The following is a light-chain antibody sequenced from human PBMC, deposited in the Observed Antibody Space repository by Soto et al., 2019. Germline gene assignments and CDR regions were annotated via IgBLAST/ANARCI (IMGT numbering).Light chain of an antibody. V-gene: IGKV4-1*01. CDR1: QSVLYSSNNKNY. CDR2: WAS. J-gene: IGKJ2*02. CDR3: QQYYGIPPGT. Sequence: DIVMTQSPDSLAVSLGERATINCRSSQSVLYSSNNKNYLAWYQQKAGQPPRVLIYWASTRESGVPDRFSGSGSGTDFTLTISSLQAEDVAVYYCQQYYGIPPGTFGQGTKLEIK.